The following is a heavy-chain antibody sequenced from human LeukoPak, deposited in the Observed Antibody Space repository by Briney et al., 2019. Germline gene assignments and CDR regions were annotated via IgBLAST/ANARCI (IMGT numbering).Heavy chain of an antibody. V-gene: IGHV3-15*01. D-gene: IGHD3-10*01. CDR2: IKSKTDGGTT. CDR1: GFTFNNAW. J-gene: IGHJ6*04. CDR3: TTEGLLWFGAMDV. Sequence: PGGSLRLPCAASGFTFNNAWMTWVRQVPGKGLEWVGRIKSKTDGGTTDYAAPVKGRFTISRDDSKNTLYLQMNSLKTEDTAVYYCTTEGLLWFGAMDVWGKGTTVTISS.